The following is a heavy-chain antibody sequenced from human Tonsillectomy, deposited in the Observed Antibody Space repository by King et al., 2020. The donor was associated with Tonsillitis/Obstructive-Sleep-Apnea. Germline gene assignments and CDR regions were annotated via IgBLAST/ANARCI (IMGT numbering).Heavy chain of an antibody. Sequence: VQLQESGPGLVKPSETLSLTCTVSGGSISSYYWSWIRQPPGKGLEWIGYIYYSGSTNYNPSLKSRVTISVDTSKNQFSLKLSSVTAADTAVYYCARSYCGGDCYHAFDIWGQGTMVTVSS. CDR3: ARSYCGGDCYHAFDI. V-gene: IGHV4-59*01. CDR1: GGSISSYY. D-gene: IGHD2-21*01. J-gene: IGHJ3*02. CDR2: IYYSGST.